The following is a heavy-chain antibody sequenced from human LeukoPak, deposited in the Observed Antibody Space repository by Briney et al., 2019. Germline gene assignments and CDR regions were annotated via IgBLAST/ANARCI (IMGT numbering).Heavy chain of an antibody. CDR3: ARVRRRAADPVGAFDI. D-gene: IGHD6-13*01. V-gene: IGHV3-23*01. Sequence: PGGSLRLSCAASGFTFSSYAMSWVRQAPGKGLEWVSAISGSGGSTYYADSVKGRFTISRHNSKNTLYLQMNSLRAEDTAVYCCARVRRRAADPVGAFDIWGQGTMVTVSS. CDR1: GFTFSSYA. CDR2: ISGSGGST. J-gene: IGHJ3*02.